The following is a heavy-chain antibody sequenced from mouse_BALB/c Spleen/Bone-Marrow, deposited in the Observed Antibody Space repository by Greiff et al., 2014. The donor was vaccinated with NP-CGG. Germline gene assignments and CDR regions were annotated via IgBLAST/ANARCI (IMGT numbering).Heavy chain of an antibody. J-gene: IGHJ4*01. CDR1: GFTFNSFG. V-gene: IGHV5-17*02. CDR2: ISNGSSTI. Sequence: EVQLVESGGGLVQPGGSRKLSCAASGFTFNSFGMHWVRQAPEKGLEWVAYISNGSSTIYYADTVKGRFTISRDNPKNTLFLQMTSLTSEDAAMYNCEGKGAMITHYYAIDYWGQGTTVTVSS. D-gene: IGHD2-4*01. CDR3: EGKGAMITHYYAIDY.